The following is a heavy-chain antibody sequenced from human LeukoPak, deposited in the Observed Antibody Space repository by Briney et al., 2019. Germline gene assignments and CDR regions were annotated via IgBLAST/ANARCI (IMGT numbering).Heavy chain of an antibody. J-gene: IGHJ3*02. CDR2: IYYSGST. D-gene: IGHD1-26*01. CDR1: GGSISSYY. CDR3: ARYIVSYPHDAFDI. Sequence: SETLSLTCTVSGGSISSYYWSWIRQPPGKGLEWIGYIYYSGSTSYNPSLKSRVTISVDTSKKQFSLKLSSVTAADTAFYYCARYIVSYPHDAFDIWGQGTMATVSS. V-gene: IGHV4-59*01.